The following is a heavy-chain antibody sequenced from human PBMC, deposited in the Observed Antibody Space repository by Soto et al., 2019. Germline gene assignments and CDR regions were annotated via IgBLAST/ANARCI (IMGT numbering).Heavy chain of an antibody. CDR2: TSYAGSNN. CDR1: GFTFRSYV. D-gene: IGHD3-16*01. Sequence: QVQLVESGGGVVQPGTSLRLSCVGSGFTFRSYVIHWVRQAPGKGLEWVALTSYAGSNNFYGDSVKGRFTISRHNSRNTVELHMDSLRFEDTALYYCARWGTTGGLDVWGQGTLVSVSS. CDR3: ARWGTTGGLDV. J-gene: IGHJ4*02. V-gene: IGHV3-33*05.